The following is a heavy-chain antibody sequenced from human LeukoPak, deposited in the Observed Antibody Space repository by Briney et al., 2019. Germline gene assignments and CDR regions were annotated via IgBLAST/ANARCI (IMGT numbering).Heavy chain of an antibody. J-gene: IGHJ6*03. Sequence: GGSPRLSCAASGFTVSSNYMSWVRQAPGKGLEWVSVIYSGGSTYYADSVKGRFTISRDNSKNTLYLQMNSLRAEDTAVYYCAREAARTLLYYMDVWGKGTTVTVSS. CDR1: GFTVSSNY. D-gene: IGHD6-6*01. V-gene: IGHV3-53*05. CDR3: AREAARTLLYYMDV. CDR2: IYSGGST.